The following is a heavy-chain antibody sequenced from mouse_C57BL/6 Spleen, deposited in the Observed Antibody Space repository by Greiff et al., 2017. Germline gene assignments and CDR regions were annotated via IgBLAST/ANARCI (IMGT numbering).Heavy chain of an antibody. CDR1: GYAFSSSW. V-gene: IGHV1-82*01. D-gene: IGHD1-1*01. CDR3: ARSGIYYYGSSSLFDY. Sequence: QVQLQQSGPELVKPGALVKISCKASGYAFSSSWMNWVKQRPGKGLEWIGRIYPGDGDTNYNGKFKGKATLTADKSSSTAYMQLSSLTSEDSAVYFCARSGIYYYGSSSLFDYWGQGTTLTVSS. J-gene: IGHJ2*01. CDR2: IYPGDGDT.